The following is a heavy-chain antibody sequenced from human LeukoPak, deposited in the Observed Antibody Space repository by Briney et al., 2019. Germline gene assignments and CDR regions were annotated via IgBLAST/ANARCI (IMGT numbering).Heavy chain of an antibody. CDR1: GYTFTGYY. V-gene: IGHV1-2*02. CDR2: INPNSGGT. Sequence: ASVKVSCKASGYTFTGYYMHWVRQAPGQGLEWMGWINPNSGGTNYAQKFQGRVTMTRNTPISTAYMELSSLRSEDTAFYYCARGVWGGSGMDVWGQGTTVTVSS. D-gene: IGHD3-16*01. J-gene: IGHJ6*02. CDR3: ARGVWGGSGMDV.